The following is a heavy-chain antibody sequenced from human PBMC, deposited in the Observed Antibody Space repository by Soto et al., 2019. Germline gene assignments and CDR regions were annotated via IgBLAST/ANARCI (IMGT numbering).Heavy chain of an antibody. J-gene: IGHJ6*02. CDR1: GCSIRSGVYY. CDR3: ARDPRGYSYGYHYGMDV. Sequence: SETLSLTCPVSGCSIRSGVYYWSWIRQHPGKGLEWIGYIYYSGSTYYNPSLKSRVTISVDTSKNQFSLKLSSVTAADTAVYYCARDPRGYSYGYHYGMDVWGQGTTVTVSS. D-gene: IGHD5-18*01. CDR2: IYYSGST. V-gene: IGHV4-31*03.